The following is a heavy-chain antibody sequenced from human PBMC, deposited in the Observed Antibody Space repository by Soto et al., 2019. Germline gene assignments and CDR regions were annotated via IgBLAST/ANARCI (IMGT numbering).Heavy chain of an antibody. CDR3: ARHVGGYDYEVNWFDP. J-gene: IGHJ5*02. CDR1: GGSISSSSYY. D-gene: IGHD5-12*01. CDR2: IYYSGST. V-gene: IGHV4-39*01. Sequence: QLQLQESDPGLVKPSETLSLTCTVSGGSISSSSYYWGWIRQPPGKGLEWIGSIYYSGSTYYNPSLKSRVTISVDTSKNQFSLKLSSVTAADTAVYYCARHVGGYDYEVNWFDPWGQGTLVTVSS.